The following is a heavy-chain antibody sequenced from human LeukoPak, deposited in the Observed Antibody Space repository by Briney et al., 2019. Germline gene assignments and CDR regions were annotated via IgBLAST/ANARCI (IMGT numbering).Heavy chain of an antibody. CDR2: ISYDGSNK. D-gene: IGHD4/OR15-4a*01. V-gene: IGHV3-30*12. J-gene: IGHJ6*02. CDR1: GFTFSSYS. CDR3: ARDTSFNYGAHAMDV. Sequence: GGSLRLSCAASGFTFSSYSMNWVRQAPGKGLEWVAVISYDGSNKYYADSVKGRFTISRDNSKNTLYLQLNSLRGEDTAIYYCARDTSFNYGAHAMDVWGQGTTVTVSS.